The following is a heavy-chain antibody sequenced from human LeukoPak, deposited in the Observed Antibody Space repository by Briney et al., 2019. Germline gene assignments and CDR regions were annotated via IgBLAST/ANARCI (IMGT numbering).Heavy chain of an antibody. V-gene: IGHV4-34*01. CDR2: IHHSGGT. CDR1: DGSFTDYN. CDR3: VRNGYDSSGYYFWSDN. D-gene: IGHD3-22*01. J-gene: IGHJ5*02. Sequence: SETLSLTCAVYDGSFTDYNWSWIRQSPGKGLQWIAEIHHSGGTNYSPTLKSRVTLSVDTSKNQVSLNLWSVTAADTAVYYCVRNGYDSSGYYFWSDNRGQGTLVTVSS.